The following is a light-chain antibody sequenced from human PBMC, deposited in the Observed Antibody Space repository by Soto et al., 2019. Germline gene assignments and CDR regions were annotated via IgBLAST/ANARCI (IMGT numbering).Light chain of an antibody. CDR3: QQYGSSGT. CDR1: QSVSNNY. Sequence: EIVLTQSPCTLSLSPGERATLSCRASQSVSNNYLAWYQQKPGQAPRLLIYVASNRATGIPDRFSGSGSGTDFTLTISRLEPEDFAVYYCQQYGSSGTFGQGTKVDIK. CDR2: VAS. J-gene: IGKJ1*01. V-gene: IGKV3-20*01.